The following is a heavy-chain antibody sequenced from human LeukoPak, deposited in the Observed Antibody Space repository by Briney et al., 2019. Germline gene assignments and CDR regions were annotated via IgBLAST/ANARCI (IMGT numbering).Heavy chain of an antibody. CDR3: ARDLLWFGESL. CDR2: IIHSGST. D-gene: IGHD3-10*01. V-gene: IGHV4-34*12. Sequence: PSETLSLTCAVYGGSFSGYYWSWIRQPPGKGLEWIGEIIHSGSTNYSPSLKSRVTISVDTSKNQFSLKLSSVTAADTAVYYCARDLLWFGESLWGPGTLVTVSS. J-gene: IGHJ4*02. CDR1: GGSFSGYY.